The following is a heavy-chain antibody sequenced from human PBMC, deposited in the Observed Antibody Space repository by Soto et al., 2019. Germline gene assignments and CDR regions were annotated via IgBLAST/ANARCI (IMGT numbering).Heavy chain of an antibody. J-gene: IGHJ4*02. Sequence: GESLKISCKGSGYSFTSYWIGWVRQMPGKGLEWMGIIYPGDSDTRYSPSFQGQVTISADKSLSTAYLQWSNLKASDTAMYYCARRAYDILTGYWGYFDYWGQGTLVTVSS. CDR2: IYPGDSDT. D-gene: IGHD3-9*01. V-gene: IGHV5-51*01. CDR1: GYSFTSYW. CDR3: ARRAYDILTGYWGYFDY.